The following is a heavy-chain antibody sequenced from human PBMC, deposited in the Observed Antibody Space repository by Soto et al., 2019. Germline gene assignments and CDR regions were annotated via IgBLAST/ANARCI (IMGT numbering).Heavy chain of an antibody. CDR3: ITDGHDNGNCVPFDF. CDR2: IKSKNDGGTT. Sequence: EVQLVESGGGLVKPGGSLRLSCAASGFTFSRTWMNWVRQAPGKGLEWVGRIKSKNDGGTTDYAESVKGRFIISRDDSKNTLFLQMNSLKTEDTAMYYCITDGHDNGNCVPFDFWGQGTLVTVSS. D-gene: IGHD4-17*01. CDR1: GFTFSRTW. J-gene: IGHJ4*02. V-gene: IGHV3-15*07.